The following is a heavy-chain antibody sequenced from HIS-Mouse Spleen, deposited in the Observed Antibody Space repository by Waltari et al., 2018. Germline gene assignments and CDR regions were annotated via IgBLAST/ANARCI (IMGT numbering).Heavy chain of an antibody. CDR2: INHSGST. J-gene: IGHJ4*02. CDR1: GGSFSGSS. CDR3: ARGPPRDQPLRGGLDY. V-gene: IGHV4-34*01. Sequence: QVQLQQWGAGLLKPSATLSLTCAVYGGSFSGSSWSWIRQPPGKGLEWIGEINHSGSTNYNPSLKSRVTISVDTSKNQFSLKLSSVTAADTAVYYCARGPPRDQPLRGGLDYWGQGTLVTVSS. D-gene: IGHD3-16*01.